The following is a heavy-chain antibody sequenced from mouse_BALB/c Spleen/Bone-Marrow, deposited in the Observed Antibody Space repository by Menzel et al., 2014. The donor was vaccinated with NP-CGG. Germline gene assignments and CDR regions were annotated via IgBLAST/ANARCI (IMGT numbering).Heavy chain of an antibody. Sequence: EVQGVESGTVLARPGASVKMSCKASGYTFXSYWMHWVKQRPGQGLVWIGAIYPGNSDTSYNQKFKGKAKLTAVTSTSTAYMELSSLTNEDSAVYYCTHGYDYYAMDYWGQGTSVTVSS. CDR2: IYPGNSDT. CDR3: THGYDYYAMDY. D-gene: IGHD2-2*01. J-gene: IGHJ4*01. CDR1: GYTFXSYW. V-gene: IGHV1-5*01.